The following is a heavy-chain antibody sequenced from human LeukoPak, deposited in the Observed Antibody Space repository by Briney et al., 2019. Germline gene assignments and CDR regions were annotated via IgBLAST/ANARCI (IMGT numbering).Heavy chain of an antibody. CDR1: GGSISSYY. CDR2: IYTSGST. V-gene: IGHV4-4*07. D-gene: IGHD3-22*01. Sequence: SETLSLTCTVSGGSISSYYWSWIPQPAGKGLEWIGRIYTSGSTNYNPSLKSRVTMSVDTSKNQFYLKLSSVAAADTAVYYCAREWYYYDSSGYKSGYCFDYWAQGTLVTVSS. CDR3: AREWYYYDSSGYKSGYCFDY. J-gene: IGHJ4*02.